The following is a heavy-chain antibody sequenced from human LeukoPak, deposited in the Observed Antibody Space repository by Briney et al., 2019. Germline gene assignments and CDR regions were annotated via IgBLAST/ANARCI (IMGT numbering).Heavy chain of an antibody. CDR1: GFTFSSYS. Sequence: AGGSLRLSCAASGFTFSSYSMNWVRQAPGKGLEWVSYISSSSSTIYYAASVKGRFTISRDNSKNTLYLQMNSLRTEDTAVYYCAKDTGGSSSSRFFDSWGQGTLVTVSS. V-gene: IGHV3-48*01. J-gene: IGHJ4*02. D-gene: IGHD6-6*01. CDR2: ISSSSSTI. CDR3: AKDTGGSSSSRFFDS.